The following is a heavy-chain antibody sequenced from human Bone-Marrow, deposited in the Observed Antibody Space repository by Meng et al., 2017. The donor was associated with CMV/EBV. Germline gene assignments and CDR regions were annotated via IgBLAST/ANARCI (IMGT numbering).Heavy chain of an antibody. V-gene: IGHV1-2*02. J-gene: IGHJ6*02. D-gene: IGHD4-11*01. Sequence: ASVKVSCTASGYTFTDYYMLWVRPAPGQGLEWIGWMNPNNGDTNFVQKFQGRVTLTRDTSISTAYLDLSRLTSDDSAIYYCARDLKGTTVTTSGLYGMVVWGQGTTVTVSS. CDR1: GYTFTDYY. CDR2: MNPNNGDT. CDR3: ARDLKGTTVTTSGLYGMVV.